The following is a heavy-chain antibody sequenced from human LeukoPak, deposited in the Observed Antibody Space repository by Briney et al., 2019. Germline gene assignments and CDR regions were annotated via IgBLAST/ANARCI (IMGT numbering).Heavy chain of an antibody. D-gene: IGHD6-19*01. CDR3: ARVYSSGWYYDY. CDR2: IYSGGST. Sequence: HPGGSLRLSCAASGFIVSSNYMSWVRQAPGKGLEWVSVIYSGGSTYYADSVKGRFTISRDNPKNTLYLQMNSLRAEDTAVYYCARVYSSGWYYDYWGQGTLVTVSS. V-gene: IGHV3-53*01. CDR1: GFIVSSNY. J-gene: IGHJ4*02.